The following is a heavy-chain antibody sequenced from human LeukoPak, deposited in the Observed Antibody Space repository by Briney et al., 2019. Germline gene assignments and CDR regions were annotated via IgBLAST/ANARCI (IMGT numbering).Heavy chain of an antibody. CDR1: GFTLSSYA. Sequence: PGGSLRLSCAASGFTLSSYAMSWVRQAPGKGLEWVSDISGRGGSTYYADSVKGRFTISRDNSKNTLYLQMNSLRAEDTAVYYCAKHSGSYYTAFDYGGQGTLVTVS. J-gene: IGHJ4*02. CDR3: AKHSGSYYTAFDY. CDR2: ISGRGGST. D-gene: IGHD1-26*01. V-gene: IGHV3-23*01.